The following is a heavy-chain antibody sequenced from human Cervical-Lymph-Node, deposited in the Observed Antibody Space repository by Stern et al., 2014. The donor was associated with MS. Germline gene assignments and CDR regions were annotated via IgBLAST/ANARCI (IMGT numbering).Heavy chain of an antibody. V-gene: IGHV3-33*01. Sequence: VQLVESGGGVVQTGRSLRLSCAASGFTFSDYGMHWVRQAPGKGLDWVAVIWYDGDNKYYSDSVKGRFTIFRDNFKNTLYLQMNSLRAEDTAVYYCARDSGYDLIDYWGQGTLVTVSS. CDR3: ARDSGYDLIDY. J-gene: IGHJ4*02. D-gene: IGHD5-12*01. CDR2: IWYDGDNK. CDR1: GFTFSDYG.